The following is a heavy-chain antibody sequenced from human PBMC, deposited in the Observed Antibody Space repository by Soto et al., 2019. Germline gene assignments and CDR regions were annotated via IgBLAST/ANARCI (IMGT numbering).Heavy chain of an antibody. CDR2: IYWDDDK. CDR3: ARSHYDYVWGSYRNNWFDP. D-gene: IGHD3-16*02. V-gene: IGHV2-5*02. CDR1: GFSLSTSGVG. Sequence: SGPTLVNPTQTLTLTCTFSGFSLSTSGVGVGWIRQPPGKALEWLALIYWDDDKRYSPSLKSRLTITKDTSKNQVVLTMTNMDPVDTATYYCARSHYDYVWGSYRNNWFDPWGQGTLVTVSS. J-gene: IGHJ5*02.